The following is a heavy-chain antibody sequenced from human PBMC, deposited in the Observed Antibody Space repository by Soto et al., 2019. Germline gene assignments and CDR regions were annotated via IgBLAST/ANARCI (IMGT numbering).Heavy chain of an antibody. Sequence: QSQTLSLTCAISGDSVSSNSAAWNWIRQSPSRGLEWLGRTYYRSKWYNDYAVSVKSRITINPDTSKNQFSLQLNSVTPEDTAVYYCASSYCSSTSCRDLYYFDYWGQGTLVTVSS. D-gene: IGHD2-2*01. CDR2: TYYRSKWYN. CDR1: GDSVSSNSAA. J-gene: IGHJ4*02. CDR3: ASSYCSSTSCRDLYYFDY. V-gene: IGHV6-1*01.